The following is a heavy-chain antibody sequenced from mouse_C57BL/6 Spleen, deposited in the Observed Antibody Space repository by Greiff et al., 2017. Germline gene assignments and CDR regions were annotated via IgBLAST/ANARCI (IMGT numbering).Heavy chain of an antibody. V-gene: IGHV1-52*01. Sequence: QVQLQQPGAELVRPGSSVKLSCKASGYTFTSYWMHWVKQRPIQGLEWIGNIDPSDSETHYNQKFKDKATLTVDKSSSTAYMQLSSLTSEDSAVYYCARGRTYYGNPFAYWGQGTLVTVSA. CDR2: IDPSDSET. CDR3: ARGRTYYGNPFAY. J-gene: IGHJ3*01. D-gene: IGHD2-1*01. CDR1: GYTFTSYW.